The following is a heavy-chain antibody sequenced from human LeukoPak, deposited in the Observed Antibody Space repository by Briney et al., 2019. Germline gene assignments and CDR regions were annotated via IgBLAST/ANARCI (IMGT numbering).Heavy chain of an antibody. V-gene: IGHV3-48*01. J-gene: IGHJ4*02. CDR1: GFTVSSNY. Sequence: GGSLRLSCAASGFTVSSNYMNWFRQAPGKGLEWISYISTSSSTIYYADSVKGRFTISRDNGKNSLYLQMNSLRAEDTAVYFCARRGYTSAWDYWGQGTLVTVSS. CDR3: ARRGYTSAWDY. D-gene: IGHD6-19*01. CDR2: ISTSSSTI.